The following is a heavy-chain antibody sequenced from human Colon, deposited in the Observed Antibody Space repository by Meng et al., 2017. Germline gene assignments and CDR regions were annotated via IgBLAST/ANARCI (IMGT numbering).Heavy chain of an antibody. CDR1: GGTFSSYA. CDR2: IIPIFGTA. Sequence: SVKVSCKAFGGTFSSYAISWVRQAPGQGLEWMGGIIPIFGTANYAQKFQGRVTITADKSTSTAYMELSSLRSEDTAVYYCARLRDGYNYLLDYWGQGTLVTVSS. V-gene: IGHV1-69*06. J-gene: IGHJ4*02. CDR3: ARLRDGYNYLLDY. D-gene: IGHD5-24*01.